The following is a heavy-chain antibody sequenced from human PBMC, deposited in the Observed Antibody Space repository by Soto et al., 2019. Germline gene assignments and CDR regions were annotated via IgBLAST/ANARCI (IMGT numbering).Heavy chain of an antibody. CDR3: VICERNRNPLCSFDF. J-gene: IGHJ4*03. CDR2: MSRTGDNT. D-gene: IGHD3-16*02. CDR1: GFTFSIYA. V-gene: IGHV3-23*01. Sequence: GGSLRLSCAASGFTFSIYAMTWVRQSPGKGLEWVSSMSRTGDNTYYADSVKGRFTISRDNSKNTLYLQMNSLRAEDTAIYYCVICERNRNPLCSFDFRGPGTLVTRSS.